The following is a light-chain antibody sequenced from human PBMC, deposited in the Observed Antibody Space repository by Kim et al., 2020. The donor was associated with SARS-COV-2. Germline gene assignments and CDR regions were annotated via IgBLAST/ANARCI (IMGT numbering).Light chain of an antibody. Sequence: DVVMTQSPLSLPVTLGQPASISCKSSQSLLHSDGNTYLNWFQQRPGQSPRRLIYKVSNRDSGVPDRFSGSGSGTDFTLKISRVEAEDVGVYYCMQGTHWPATFGGGTKVEIK. V-gene: IGKV2-30*02. CDR3: MQGTHWPAT. CDR2: KVS. CDR1: QSLLHSDGNTY. J-gene: IGKJ4*01.